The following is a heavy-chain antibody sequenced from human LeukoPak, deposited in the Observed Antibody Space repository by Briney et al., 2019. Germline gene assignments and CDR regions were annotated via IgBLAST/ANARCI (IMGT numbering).Heavy chain of an antibody. Sequence: PSETLSLTCTVSGGSISSYYWSWIRQPPGKGLEWIGYIYYSGSTNYNPSLKSRVTISVDTSKNQFSLKLSSVTAADTAVYYCARLIGYCSSTSCYTGENWFDPWGQGTLVTVSS. CDR3: ARLIGYCSSTSCYTGENWFDP. V-gene: IGHV4-59*01. CDR1: GGSISSYY. J-gene: IGHJ5*02. D-gene: IGHD2-2*02. CDR2: IYYSGST.